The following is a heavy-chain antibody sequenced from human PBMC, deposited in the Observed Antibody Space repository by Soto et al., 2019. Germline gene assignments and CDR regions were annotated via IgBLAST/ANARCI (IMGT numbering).Heavy chain of an antibody. V-gene: IGHV4-39*01. CDR3: ARHGVDYGDYASYYSYGMDV. Sequence: QLQDPGPGLVKPPGTLSLPCLFPVGPISSSTYYAGWFRQPPGRGRGWIGFIFYSGSAYSTPSLKSAVTISIDTSKHQFSLKLTSVTAADTAVFYCARHGVDYGDYASYYSYGMDVWGRGTTVTVSS. CDR1: VGPISSSTYY. D-gene: IGHD4-17*01. CDR2: IFYSGSA. J-gene: IGHJ6*02.